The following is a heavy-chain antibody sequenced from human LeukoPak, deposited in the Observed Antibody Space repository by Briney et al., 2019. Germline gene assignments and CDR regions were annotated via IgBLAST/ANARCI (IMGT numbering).Heavy chain of an antibody. J-gene: IGHJ2*01. CDR1: GFTFSSYD. CDR2: IGTAGEI. CDR3: ARAAYSSTWYSRDFDL. D-gene: IGHD6-13*01. V-gene: IGHV3-13*01. Sequence: GGSLRLSCAASGFTFSSYDIHWVRQATGKGLEWVSGIGTAGEIYYPGSVKGRFTISRENAKNSLYLQMNSLRAGDTAVYYCARAAYSSTWYSRDFDLWGRGTLVTVSS.